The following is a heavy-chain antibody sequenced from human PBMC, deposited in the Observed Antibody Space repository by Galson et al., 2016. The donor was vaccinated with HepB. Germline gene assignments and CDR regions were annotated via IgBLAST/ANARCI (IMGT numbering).Heavy chain of an antibody. CDR3: ARDYYCSGGSCSDCFDP. D-gene: IGHD2-15*01. CDR1: GYTFSSYG. J-gene: IGHJ5*02. Sequence: SVKVSCKASGYTFSSYGISWVRQAPGQGLEWMGWIGTDDGDTNYAPRFQGRVALSTDTSTSTVYMELRSLKFDDTALYYCARDYYCSGGSCSDCFDPWGQGTLVIVSS. CDR2: IGTDDGDT. V-gene: IGHV1-18*01.